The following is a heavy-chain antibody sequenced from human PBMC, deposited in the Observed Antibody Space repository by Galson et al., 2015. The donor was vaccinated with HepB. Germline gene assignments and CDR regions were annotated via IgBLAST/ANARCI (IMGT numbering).Heavy chain of an antibody. J-gene: IGHJ4*02. CDR1: GFTFSSYP. Sequence: SLRLSCAASGFTFSSYPMHWVRQTPGKGLEWVSSISGSGGSTYYADSVEGRFNISRDNSKNVLYLQLNSLRVEDTAVYYCAKALGTSVWYENDWGQGTLVTVSS. V-gene: IGHV3-23*01. CDR3: AKALGTSVWYEND. D-gene: IGHD6-19*01. CDR2: ISGSGGST.